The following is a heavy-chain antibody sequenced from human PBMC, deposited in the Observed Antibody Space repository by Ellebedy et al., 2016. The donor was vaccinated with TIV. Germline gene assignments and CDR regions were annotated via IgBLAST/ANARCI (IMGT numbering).Heavy chain of an antibody. CDR2: MYYSGSS. CDR1: GGSIRNYY. J-gene: IGHJ4*02. CDR3: AASESADSDY. V-gene: IGHV4-59*01. Sequence: MPSETLSLTCTVPGGSIRNYYWTWIRQPPGKGLEWNGHMYYSGSSNYNPSLRSRVTMSIDTSKNQFSLKMSSVTAADTAVYYCAASESADSDYWGPGTLVTVSS. D-gene: IGHD2-2*01.